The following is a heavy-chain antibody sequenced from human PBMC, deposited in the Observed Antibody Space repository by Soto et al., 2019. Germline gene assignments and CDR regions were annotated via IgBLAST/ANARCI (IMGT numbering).Heavy chain of an antibody. CDR3: ARDYCSSTSCPPGPFDP. CDR1: GGSISIGDYY. J-gene: IGHJ5*02. CDR2: IYYSGST. Sequence: TLSLTCTVSGGSISIGDYYWSWIRQPPGKGLEWIGYIYYSGSTYYNPSLKSRVTTSVDTSKNQFSLKLSSVTAADTAVYYCARDYCSSTSCPPGPFDPWGQGTLVTVSS. D-gene: IGHD2-2*01. V-gene: IGHV4-30-4*01.